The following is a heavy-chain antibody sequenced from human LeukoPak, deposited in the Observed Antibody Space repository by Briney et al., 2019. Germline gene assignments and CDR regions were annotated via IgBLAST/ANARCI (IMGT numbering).Heavy chain of an antibody. V-gene: IGHV4-39*07. J-gene: IGHJ4*02. Sequence: SSETLSLTCTVSGGSISSSSYYWGWIRQPPGKGLEWIGSIYYSGSTYYNPSLKSRVTISVDTSKNQFSLKLSSVTAADTAVYYCARLRRITMIVVLTGDYWGQGTLVTVSS. CDR1: GGSISSSSYY. D-gene: IGHD3-22*01. CDR2: IYYSGST. CDR3: ARLRRITMIVVLTGDY.